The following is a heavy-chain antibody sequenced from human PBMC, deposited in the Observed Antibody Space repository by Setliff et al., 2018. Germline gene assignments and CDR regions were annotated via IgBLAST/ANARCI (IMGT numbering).Heavy chain of an antibody. Sequence: PGGSLRLSCAASGLTFRTYAMSWVRQAPGKGLEWVSSTTGSGGDRDYADSVKGRFTISRDDARNSLYLQMNSLRAEDTAVYYCAKSLYFYDSSGYYYDRDYFYYMDVWGKGTTVTVSS. V-gene: IGHV3-23*01. CDR1: GLTFRTYA. CDR3: AKSLYFYDSSGYYYDRDYFYYMDV. CDR2: TTGSGGDR. D-gene: IGHD3-22*01. J-gene: IGHJ6*03.